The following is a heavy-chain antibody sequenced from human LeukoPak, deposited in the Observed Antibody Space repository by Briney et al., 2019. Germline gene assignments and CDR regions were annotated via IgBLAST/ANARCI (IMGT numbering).Heavy chain of an antibody. D-gene: IGHD3-10*01. V-gene: IGHV5-51*01. Sequence: GESLKISCKISGYSFTTYWIGWVRQMPGTGLEWVGAIYPDDSDTRYSPSFQGQVVISADRSIRTAYFQWNTLKTSDTAMYYCVRQRGASGTINHFDPWGQGTLVTVSS. CDR3: VRQRGASGTINHFDP. CDR1: GYSFTTYW. CDR2: IYPDDSDT. J-gene: IGHJ5*02.